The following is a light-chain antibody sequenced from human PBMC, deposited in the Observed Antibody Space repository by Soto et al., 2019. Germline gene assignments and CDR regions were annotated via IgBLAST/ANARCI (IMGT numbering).Light chain of an antibody. J-gene: IGLJ2*01. CDR2: DVS. CDR1: SSDVGGYNY. CDR3: SSYTSSSTLVV. V-gene: IGLV2-14*01. Sequence: QSALTQPASVSGSPGQSITISCTGTSSDVGGYNYVSWYQQHPGKAPKLMIYDVSNRPSGVSNRFSGSKSGNTASLTISGLQGEDEADYSCSSYTSSSTLVVFGGGTKLTVL.